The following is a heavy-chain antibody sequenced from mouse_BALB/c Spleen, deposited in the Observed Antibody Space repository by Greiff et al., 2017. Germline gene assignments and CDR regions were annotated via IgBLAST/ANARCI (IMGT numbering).Heavy chain of an antibody. CDR1: GFTFSDYY. D-gene: IGHD2-1*01. CDR2: ISDGGSYT. CDR3: ARGKNLGYYGNYVAY. J-gene: IGHJ3*01. V-gene: IGHV5-4*02. Sequence: EVKLMESGGGLVKPGGSLKLSCAASGFTFSDYYMYWVRQTPEKRLEWVATISDGGSYTYYPDSVKGRFTISRDNAKNNLYLQMSSLKSEDTAMYYGARGKNLGYYGNYVAYGGQGTLGTVSA.